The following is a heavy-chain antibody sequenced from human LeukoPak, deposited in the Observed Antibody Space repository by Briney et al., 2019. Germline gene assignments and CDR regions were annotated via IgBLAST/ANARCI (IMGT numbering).Heavy chain of an antibody. V-gene: IGHV3-53*01. Sequence: GGSLRLSCAASGFTVSSNYMSWVRQAPGKGLEWVSVIYSGGSTYYADSVKGRFTISRDNSKNTLYLQMNSLRAEDTAVYYCARVQDLNWFDPWGQGTLVTVSS. CDR1: GFTVSSNY. J-gene: IGHJ5*02. CDR3: ARVQDLNWFDP. CDR2: IYSGGST. D-gene: IGHD2-15*01.